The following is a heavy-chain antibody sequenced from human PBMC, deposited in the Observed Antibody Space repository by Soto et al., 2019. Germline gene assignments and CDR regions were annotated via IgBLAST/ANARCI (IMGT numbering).Heavy chain of an antibody. J-gene: IGHJ5*02. CDR2: IYYSGST. CDR1: GGSISSSSYY. D-gene: IGHD3-3*02. CDR3: ASPKIAFYNWFDP. Sequence: SETLSLTCTVPGGSISSSSYYWGWIRQPPGKGLEWIGSIYYSGSTYYNPSLKSRVTISVDTSKNQFSLKLSSVTAADTAVYYCASPKIAFYNWFDPWGQGTLVTVSS. V-gene: IGHV4-39*01.